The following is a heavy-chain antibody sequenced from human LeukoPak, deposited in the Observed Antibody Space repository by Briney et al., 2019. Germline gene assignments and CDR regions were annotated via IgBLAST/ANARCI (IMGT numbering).Heavy chain of an antibody. CDR1: GYTFTSYG. Sequence: ASVKVSCKASGYTFTSYGISWVRQAPGQGLEWMGWISAYNGNTNYAQKLQGRVTMTTDTSTSTAYMELRSLRSDDTAVYYCATIPSENYDILTGYYDYYFDYWGQGTLVTVSS. D-gene: IGHD3-9*01. V-gene: IGHV1-18*01. CDR2: ISAYNGNT. CDR3: ATIPSENYDILTGYYDYYFDY. J-gene: IGHJ4*02.